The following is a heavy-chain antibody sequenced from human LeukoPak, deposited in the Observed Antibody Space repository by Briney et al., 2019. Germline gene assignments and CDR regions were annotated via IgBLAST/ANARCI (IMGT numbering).Heavy chain of an antibody. Sequence: GASVKVSCKASGYTFTSYYMHWVRQAPGQGLEWMGIINPSGGSTSYAQKFQGRVTMTTDTSTSTAYMELRSLRSDDTAMYYCARSSHRLYDYVWGSYESKDYWGQGTLVTVSS. CDR3: ARSSHRLYDYVWGSYESKDY. CDR1: GYTFTSYY. J-gene: IGHJ4*02. CDR2: INPSGGST. D-gene: IGHD3-16*01. V-gene: IGHV1-46*01.